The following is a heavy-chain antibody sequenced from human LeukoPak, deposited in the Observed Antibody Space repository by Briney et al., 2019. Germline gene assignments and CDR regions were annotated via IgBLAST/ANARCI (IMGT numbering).Heavy chain of an antibody. CDR3: ARGSSGYYSFDY. V-gene: IGHV3-53*01. J-gene: IGHJ4*02. D-gene: IGHD3-22*01. Sequence: GGSLRLSCAASGFTVSSNYMSWVRQAPGKGLEWVSVIYSGGSTYYADSVKGRFTISRDNSKNTLYLQMNSLRAEDTAVYYCARGSSGYYSFDYWGQGTLVTVSS. CDR2: IYSGGST. CDR1: GFTVSSNY.